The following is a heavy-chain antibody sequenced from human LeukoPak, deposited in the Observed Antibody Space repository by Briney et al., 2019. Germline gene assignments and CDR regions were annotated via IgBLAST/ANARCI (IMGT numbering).Heavy chain of an antibody. Sequence: SETLSLTCAVYGGSFSGYYWSWIRQPPGKGLEWIGEINHSGSTNYNPSPKSRVTISVDTSKNQFSLKLSSVTAADTAVYYCARRGITMIVVSPLVFDYWGQGTLVTVSS. CDR1: GGSFSGYY. CDR2: INHSGST. D-gene: IGHD3-22*01. V-gene: IGHV4-34*01. CDR3: ARRGITMIVVSPLVFDY. J-gene: IGHJ4*02.